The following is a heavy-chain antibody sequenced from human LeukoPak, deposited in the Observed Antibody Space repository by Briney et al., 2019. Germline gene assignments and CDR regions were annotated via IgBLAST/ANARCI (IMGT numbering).Heavy chain of an antibody. CDR3: ARAPIAVAGAGHEYFDY. J-gene: IGHJ4*02. D-gene: IGHD6-19*01. Sequence: PSETLSLTCTVSGGSISSSSYYWGWIRQPPGSGLEWIGSTFYSGILYYSPSLKSRVTISVDTSKNQFSLKLTSVTAADTAVYYCARAPIAVAGAGHEYFDYWGQGTLVTVSS. V-gene: IGHV4-39*01. CDR2: TFYSGIL. CDR1: GGSISSSSYY.